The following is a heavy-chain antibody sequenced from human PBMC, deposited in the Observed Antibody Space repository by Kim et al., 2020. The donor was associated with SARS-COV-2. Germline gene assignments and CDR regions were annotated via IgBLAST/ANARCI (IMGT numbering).Heavy chain of an antibody. D-gene: IGHD1-26*01. J-gene: IGHJ4*02. CDR1: GYTFTSYY. CDR3: ARVIGVGGSSRERD. CDR2: INPNSGGT. Sequence: ASVKVSCKASGYTFTSYYMHWVRQAPGQGLEWMGWINPNSGGTNYAQKFQGRVTMTRDTSISTAYMELSRLRSDDTAVYYCARVIGVGGSSRERDWGQGTLVTVSS. V-gene: IGHV1-2*02.